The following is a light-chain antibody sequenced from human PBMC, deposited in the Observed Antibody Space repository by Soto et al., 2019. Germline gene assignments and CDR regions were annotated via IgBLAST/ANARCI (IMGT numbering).Light chain of an antibody. CDR2: EAF. CDR1: QSIKNW. V-gene: IGKV1-5*03. J-gene: IGKJ1*01. Sequence: DIPMTQSPSILSASVGDRVTITCRASQSIKNWLAWYQQKPGKAPRLLIYEAFSLESGVPSRFGGSGSGTEFTLTITSLQPDDFATYYCQQYNSYSWTFGQGTKVEIK. CDR3: QQYNSYSWT.